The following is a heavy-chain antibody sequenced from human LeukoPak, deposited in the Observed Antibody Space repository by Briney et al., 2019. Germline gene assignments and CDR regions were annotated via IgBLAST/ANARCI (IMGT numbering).Heavy chain of an antibody. CDR2: ISGSGGST. V-gene: IGHV3-23*01. Sequence: PGGSLRLSCAASGFTFSSYAMSWVRQAPGKGLEWVSAISGSGGSTYYADSVEGRFTISRDNSKNTLYLQMNSLRAEDTAVYYCARDALAGPVYSSGWYFYCWGQGTLVTVSS. J-gene: IGHJ4*02. D-gene: IGHD6-19*01. CDR1: GFTFSSYA. CDR3: ARDALAGPVYSSGWYFYC.